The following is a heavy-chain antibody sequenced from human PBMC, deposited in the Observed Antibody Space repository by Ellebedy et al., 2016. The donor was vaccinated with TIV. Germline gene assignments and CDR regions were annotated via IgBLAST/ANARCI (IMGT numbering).Heavy chain of an antibody. V-gene: IGHV3-74*01. CDR3: ANDRVGVACMDV. Sequence: GGSLRLXXAASGFTFSSYWMHWVRQAPGKGLVWVSRINSDGSSTSYADSVKGRFTISRDNSKNTLYLQMNSLRAEDTAVYYCANDRVGVACMDVWGQGTMVTVSS. CDR1: GFTFSSYW. CDR2: INSDGSST. D-gene: IGHD1-1*01. J-gene: IGHJ3*01.